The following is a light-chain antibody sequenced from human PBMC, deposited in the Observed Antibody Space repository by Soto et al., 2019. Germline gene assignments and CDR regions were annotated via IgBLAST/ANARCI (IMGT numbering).Light chain of an antibody. V-gene: IGLV2-14*03. CDR3: NSYTTSNTFV. CDR1: SSDIGAHNF. CDR2: EVI. Sequence: LTQPASVSGSPGQAITVSCSGTSSDIGAHNFVSWYQQHPGKAPKLIIYEVINRPSGVSDRFSGSKSGNTASLTISGLQSEDEADYYCNSYTTSNTFVFGSGTKVTVL. J-gene: IGLJ1*01.